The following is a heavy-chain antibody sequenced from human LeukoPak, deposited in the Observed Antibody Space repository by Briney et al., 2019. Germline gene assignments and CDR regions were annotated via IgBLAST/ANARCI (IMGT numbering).Heavy chain of an antibody. Sequence: GGSLRLSCLRPGLSLLSHRVDSVRQSPGKGLEWVANIKPDGSDKYYVDSARGRFTVSTDNAKNSAYLQMNSLRAEYPAIYYYATISAQAVDIWGQGTLVSVSS. J-gene: IGHJ3*02. D-gene: IGHD5-24*01. CDR3: ATISAQAVDI. CDR1: GLSLLSHR. V-gene: IGHV3-7*01. CDR2: IKPDGSDK.